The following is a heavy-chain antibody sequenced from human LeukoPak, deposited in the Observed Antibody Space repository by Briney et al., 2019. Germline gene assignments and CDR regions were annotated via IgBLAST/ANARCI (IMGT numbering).Heavy chain of an antibody. CDR2: ISWNSGSL. V-gene: IGHV3-9*03. J-gene: IGHJ3*02. Sequence: GGSLRLSCAASGFTFDDYAMHWVRQAPGKGLEWVSGISWNSGSLGYADSVKGRFTISRDNAKNSLYLQMNSLRAEDMALYYCAKDLKPGDYAFPSGNGFDIWGQGTMVTVSS. D-gene: IGHD4-17*01. CDR3: AKDLKPGDYAFPSGNGFDI. CDR1: GFTFDDYA.